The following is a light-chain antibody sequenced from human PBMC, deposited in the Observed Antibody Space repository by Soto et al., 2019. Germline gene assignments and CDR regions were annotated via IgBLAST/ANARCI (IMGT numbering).Light chain of an antibody. CDR2: EVS. CDR1: QSLLHITGETF. J-gene: IGKJ5*01. Sequence: DVVMTRTPLSLSVAPGQPSSISCKSSQSLLHITGETFLFWYLQKPGQSPQLLIYEVSTRVSGVPDRFSGSGSGTDFTLEISRVETDDVGIYYCMQSTQLPPTFGQGTRLENK. V-gene: IGKV2D-29*02. CDR3: MQSTQLPPT.